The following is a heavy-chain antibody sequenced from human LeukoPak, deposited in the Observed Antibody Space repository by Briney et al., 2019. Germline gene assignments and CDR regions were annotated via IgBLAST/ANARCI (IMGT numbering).Heavy chain of an antibody. J-gene: IGHJ4*02. CDR2: IYYSGST. V-gene: IGHV4-59*01. CDR1: GGSISSYY. D-gene: IGHD3-10*01. Sequence: SETLSLTCTVSGGSISSYYWSWIRQPPGKGLEWIGYIYYSGSTNYNPSLKSRVTISVDTSKNQFSLKLSSVTAADTAVYYCARDSGTAYFGYWGQGTLVTVSS. CDR3: ARDSGTAYFGY.